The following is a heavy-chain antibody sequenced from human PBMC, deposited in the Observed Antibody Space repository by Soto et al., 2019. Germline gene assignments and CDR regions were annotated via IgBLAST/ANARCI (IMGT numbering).Heavy chain of an antibody. J-gene: IGHJ5*02. CDR1: GYTFTSYA. V-gene: IGHV1-3*01. CDR3: ARGFGGSDADGLDP. Sequence: QVQLVQSGAEVKKPGASVKVSCKASGYTFTSYAMHWVRQAPGQRLEWMGWINAGNGNTKYSQKFQGRVTITRDTSPTTGHMELTSLTSQGTGVNLCARGFGGSDADGLDPWGQGSLVTVSS. D-gene: IGHD2-15*01. CDR2: INAGNGNT.